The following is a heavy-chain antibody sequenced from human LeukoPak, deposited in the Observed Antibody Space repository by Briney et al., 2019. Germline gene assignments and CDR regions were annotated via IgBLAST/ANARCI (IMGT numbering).Heavy chain of an antibody. CDR2: ISSSGSTI. J-gene: IGHJ4*02. D-gene: IGHD2-15*01. V-gene: IGHV3-48*03. Sequence: PGGSLRLSCAASGFTFSSYEMNWVRQAPGKGLEWVSYISSSGSTIYYADSVKGRFSISRDTAKNSLYLQMNSLRAEDTAVYYCVVCRGAGCSYGAFDYWGQGTLVTVSS. CDR1: GFTFSSYE. CDR3: VVCRGAGCSYGAFDY.